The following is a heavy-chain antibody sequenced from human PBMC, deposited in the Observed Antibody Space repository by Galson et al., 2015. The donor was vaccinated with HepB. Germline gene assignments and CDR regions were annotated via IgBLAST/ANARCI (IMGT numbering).Heavy chain of an antibody. V-gene: IGHV2-70*01. CDR1: GFSLATRGMC. Sequence: PALVKPTQTLRLTCTFSGFSLATRGMCVSWIRQPPGKALEWLALIDWDDDKEYNPSLKTRLTISKDPSKDQVVLTMTNMDPVDTATYYCARINYNDGSGYFYAGAFDMWGQGAVVTVSS. D-gene: IGHD3-22*01. CDR3: ARINYNDGSGYFYAGAFDM. J-gene: IGHJ3*02. CDR2: IDWDDDK.